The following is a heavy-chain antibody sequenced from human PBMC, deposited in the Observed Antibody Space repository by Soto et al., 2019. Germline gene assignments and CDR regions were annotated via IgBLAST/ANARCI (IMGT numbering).Heavy chain of an antibody. V-gene: IGHV1-18*01. CDR1: GYTFTNHG. CDR2: ISSYNGNA. J-gene: IGHJ4*02. CDR3: TRLGGQFPLYFDQ. Sequence: GASVKVSCKTSGYTFTNHGISWVRQAPGQGLEWKEWISSYNGNAKNAQKSQGRVTMTIDTSTSTAYMELRSLRSEETDIYNCTRLGGQFPLYFDQGGKETPVTVS. D-gene: IGHD2-21*01.